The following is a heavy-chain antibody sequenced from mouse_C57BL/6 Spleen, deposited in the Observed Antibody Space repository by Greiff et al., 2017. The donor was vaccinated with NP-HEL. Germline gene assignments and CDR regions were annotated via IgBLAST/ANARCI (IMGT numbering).Heavy chain of an antibody. CDR2: ISDGGSYT. V-gene: IGHV5-4*01. Sequence: EVKVVESGGGLVKPGGSLKLSCAASGFTFSSYAMSWVRQTPEKRLEWVATISDGGSYTYYPDNVKGRFTISRDNAKNNLYLQMSHLKSEDTAMYYCARERYDEGYYAMDYWGQGTSVTVSS. J-gene: IGHJ4*01. CDR3: ARERYDEGYYAMDY. D-gene: IGHD2-12*01. CDR1: GFTFSSYA.